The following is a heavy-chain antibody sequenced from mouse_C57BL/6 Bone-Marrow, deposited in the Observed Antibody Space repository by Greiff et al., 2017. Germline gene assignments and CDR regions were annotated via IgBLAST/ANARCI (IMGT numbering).Heavy chain of an antibody. J-gene: IGHJ4*01. Sequence: QVQLQQPGAELVKPGASVKLSCKASGYTFTSYWLHWVKQRPGQGLEWIGMIHPNSGSTNYNEKFKSKATLTVDKSSSTAYMQLSSLTSEDSAVXSCAREDYYYGSSYYAMDYWGQGTLVTVSS. CDR2: IHPNSGST. D-gene: IGHD1-1*01. CDR1: GYTFTSYW. V-gene: IGHV1-64*01. CDR3: AREDYYYGSSYYAMDY.